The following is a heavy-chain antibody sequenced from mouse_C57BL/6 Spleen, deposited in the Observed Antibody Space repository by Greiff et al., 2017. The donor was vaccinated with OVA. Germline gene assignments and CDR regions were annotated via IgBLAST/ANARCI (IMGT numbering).Heavy chain of an antibody. CDR1: GFNIQNTY. CDR3: ARMGESNYWFAY. J-gene: IGHJ3*01. V-gene: IGHV14-3*01. CDR2: IDPANGNT. Sequence: EVQLVESVAELVRPGASVKLSCTASGFNIQNTYMHWVKQRPEQGLEWIGRIDPANGNTKYAPKFQGKATITADTSSNTAYLQLSSLTSEDTAIYYCARMGESNYWFAYWGQGTLVTVSA. D-gene: IGHD2-5*01.